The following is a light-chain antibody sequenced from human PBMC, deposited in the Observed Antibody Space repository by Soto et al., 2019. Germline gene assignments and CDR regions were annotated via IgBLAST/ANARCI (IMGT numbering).Light chain of an antibody. Sequence: IVLTQSPATLSLSPGERPTLSCRPSEGVGNYLAWYQEKPGQAPRLLIYDASNRATGIPPRFSGSGSGTDFTLTISSLEPEDFAVYYCQQRSSWPPPTFGGGTKVEI. CDR1: EGVGNY. V-gene: IGKV3-11*01. CDR3: QQRSSWPPPT. CDR2: DAS. J-gene: IGKJ4*01.